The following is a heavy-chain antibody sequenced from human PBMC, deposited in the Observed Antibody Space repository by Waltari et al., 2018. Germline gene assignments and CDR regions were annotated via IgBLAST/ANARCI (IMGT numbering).Heavy chain of an antibody. CDR1: GGSFSGYY. D-gene: IGHD1-26*01. Sequence: QVQLQQWGAGLLKPSETLSLTCAVYGGSFSGYYWSWIRQPPGKGLEWIGEINHSGSTNYNPSRKRRVTISVDTSKNQFSLKLSSVTAADTAVYYCARGGIVGAPGWGQGTLVTVSS. CDR3: ARGGIVGAPG. CDR2: INHSGST. J-gene: IGHJ4*02. V-gene: IGHV4-34*01.